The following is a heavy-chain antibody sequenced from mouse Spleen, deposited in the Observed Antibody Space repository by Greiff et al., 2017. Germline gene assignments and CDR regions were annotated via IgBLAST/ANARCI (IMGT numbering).Heavy chain of an antibody. CDR3: ARSYEGYFDV. CDR2: ISSGSSTI. D-gene: IGHD1-1*01. J-gene: IGHJ1*01. Sequence: EVKLMESGGGLVKPGGSLKLSCAASGFTFSDYGMHWVRQAPEKGLEWVAYISSGSSTIYYADTVKGRFTISRDNAKNTLFLQMTSLRSEDTAMYYCARSYEGYFDVWGAGTTVTVSS. V-gene: IGHV5-17*01. CDR1: GFTFSDYG.